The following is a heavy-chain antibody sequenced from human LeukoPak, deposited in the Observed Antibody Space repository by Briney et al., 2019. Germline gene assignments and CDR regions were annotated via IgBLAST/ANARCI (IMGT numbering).Heavy chain of an antibody. Sequence: GGSLRLSCAASGLTFSSYGMRWVRQAPGKGLEWVAVISYDGSDKYYADSVKGRFTLSRDDSKNTLYLQMNSLRAEDTAVYYCAKSYGGIPWFDPWGQGTLVTVTS. J-gene: IGHJ5*02. CDR2: ISYDGSDK. V-gene: IGHV3-30*18. CDR3: AKSYGGIPWFDP. CDR1: GLTFSSYG. D-gene: IGHD4-23*01.